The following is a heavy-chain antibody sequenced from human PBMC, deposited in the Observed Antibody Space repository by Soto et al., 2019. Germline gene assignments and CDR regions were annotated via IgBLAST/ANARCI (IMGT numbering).Heavy chain of an antibody. D-gene: IGHD2-2*01. Sequence: SETLSLTCTVSGGSISSSSYYWGWIRQPPGKGLEWIGSIYYSGSTYYNPSLKSQVTISVDTSKNQFSLKLSSVTAADTAVYYCARRHIVVVPAAKGGWFDPWGQGTLVTVSS. CDR1: GGSISSSSYY. CDR2: IYYSGST. V-gene: IGHV4-39*01. CDR3: ARRHIVVVPAAKGGWFDP. J-gene: IGHJ5*02.